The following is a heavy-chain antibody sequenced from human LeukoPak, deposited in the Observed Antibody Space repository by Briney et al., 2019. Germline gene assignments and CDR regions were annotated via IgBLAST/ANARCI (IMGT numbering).Heavy chain of an antibody. CDR2: INSDGSTT. Sequence: GGSLRLSCAASGFTFSSYWMHWVRQAPGKGLVWVSNINSDGSTTTYADSVKGRFTISRDNAENTLYLQMNSLRAEDTAVYYCAKGSRPCSGGSCYSAWGQGTLVTVSS. V-gene: IGHV3-74*01. CDR3: AKGSRPCSGGSCYSA. D-gene: IGHD2-15*01. CDR1: GFTFSSYW. J-gene: IGHJ5*02.